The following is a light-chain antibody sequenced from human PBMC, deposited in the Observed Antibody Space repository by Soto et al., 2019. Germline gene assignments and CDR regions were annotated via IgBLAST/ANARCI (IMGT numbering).Light chain of an antibody. CDR2: EVT. CDR1: SSDVGGYDY. V-gene: IGLV2-14*01. CDR3: SSHTSGSTRV. Sequence: QSVLTQPASVSGSPGQSIAISCTGTSSDVGGYDYVSWYQQHPDKAPKLMIYEVTKRPSGVSNRFSGSKSGNTASLTISGLQPEDEADYYCSSHTSGSTRVFGRETMVTVL. J-gene: IGLJ1*01.